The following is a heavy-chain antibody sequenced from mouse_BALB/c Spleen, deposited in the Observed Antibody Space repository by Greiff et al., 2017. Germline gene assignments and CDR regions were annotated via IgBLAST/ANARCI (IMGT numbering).Heavy chain of an antibody. CDR2: IWAGGST. J-gene: IGHJ3*01. V-gene: IGHV2-9*02. D-gene: IGHD1-1*01. CDR3: ARDYYGRAWFAY. Sequence: VMLVESGPGLVAPSQSLSITCTVSGFSLTSYGVHWVRQPPGKGLEWLGVIWAGGSTNYNSALMSRLSISKDNSKSQVFLKMNSLQTDDTAMYYCARDYYGRAWFAYWGQGTLVTVSA. CDR1: GFSLTSYG.